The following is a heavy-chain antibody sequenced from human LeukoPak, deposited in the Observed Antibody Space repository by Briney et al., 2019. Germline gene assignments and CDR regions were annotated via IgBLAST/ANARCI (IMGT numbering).Heavy chain of an antibody. CDR1: GYTFTSYG. CDR2: ISAYNGNT. Sequence: ASVKVSCKASGYTFTSYGINWVRQAPGQGLDWMGWISAYNGNTNYAQKLQGRVTMTTDTSTSTAYMELRSLRSDDTAVYYCATDHCSGGSCNPSWGQGTLVTVSS. V-gene: IGHV1-18*04. J-gene: IGHJ5*02. CDR3: ATDHCSGGSCNPS. D-gene: IGHD2-15*01.